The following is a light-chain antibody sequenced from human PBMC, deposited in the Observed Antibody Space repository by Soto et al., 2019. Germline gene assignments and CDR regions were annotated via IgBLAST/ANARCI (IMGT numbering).Light chain of an antibody. CDR3: QQSNNGPIFT. CDR1: QIVCRD. Sequence: IVLAQSQATLSVSPGDRATLVGRASQIVCRDLAWYQQKPGQAPRLLIYDASTRTTGIPARFSGSGSGIDFTLTISSLQPEDFAVYYCQQSNNGPIFTFGPGTKVDMK. J-gene: IGKJ3*01. CDR2: DAS. V-gene: IGKV3-15*01.